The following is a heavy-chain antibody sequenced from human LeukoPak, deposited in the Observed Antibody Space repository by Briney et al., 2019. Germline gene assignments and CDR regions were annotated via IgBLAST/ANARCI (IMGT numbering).Heavy chain of an antibody. Sequence: SETLSLTCTVSGGSISSYYWSWIRQPPGKGLEWIGYIYYSGSTNYNPSLKSRVTISVDTSKNQFSLKLSSVTAADTAVYYCARHAISYDILTGYFPDYFDYWGQGTLVTVSS. CDR1: GGSISSYY. D-gene: IGHD3-9*01. CDR2: IYYSGST. J-gene: IGHJ4*02. CDR3: ARHAISYDILTGYFPDYFDY. V-gene: IGHV4-59*08.